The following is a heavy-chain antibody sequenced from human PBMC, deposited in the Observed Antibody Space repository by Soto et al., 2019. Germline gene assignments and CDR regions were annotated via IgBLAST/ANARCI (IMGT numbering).Heavy chain of an antibody. CDR2: ISAYNGNT. Sequence: GASVKVSCKASGYTFTSYGISWVRQAPGQGLEWMGWISAYNGNTNYAQKLQGRVTMTTDTSTSTAYMELRSLRSDDTAVYYCARVYALTIFGVALAFDIWGQGTMVTVSS. J-gene: IGHJ3*02. V-gene: IGHV1-18*01. CDR3: ARVYALTIFGVALAFDI. CDR1: GYTFTSYG. D-gene: IGHD3-3*01.